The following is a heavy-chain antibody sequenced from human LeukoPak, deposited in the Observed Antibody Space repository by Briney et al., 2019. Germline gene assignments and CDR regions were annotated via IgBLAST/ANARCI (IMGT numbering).Heavy chain of an antibody. CDR2: IYHSGST. CDR1: GYSISSGYY. V-gene: IGHV4-38-2*01. J-gene: IGHJ5*02. D-gene: IGHD3-10*01. CDR3: ARTEGYYGSGSYYKSPMFDP. Sequence: ASETLSLTCAVSGYSISSGYYWGWIRQPPGKGLEWIGIIYHSGSTYYNPSLKSRVTISVDTSKNQFSLKLSSVTAADTAVYYCARTEGYYGSGSYYKSPMFDPWGQGTLVTVSS.